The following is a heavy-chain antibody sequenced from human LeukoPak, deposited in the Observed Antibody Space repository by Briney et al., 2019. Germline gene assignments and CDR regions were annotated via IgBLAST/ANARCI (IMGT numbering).Heavy chain of an antibody. CDR2: INPSGGST. V-gene: IGHV1-46*01. D-gene: IGHD6-13*01. Sequence: ASVKVSCKASGYTFTSYYMHWVRQAPGQGLEWMGLINPSGGSTSYAQKFQGRVTMTRDTSTSTVYMELSSLRSEDTAVYYCARNGIAAAGDYWGQGTLVTVSS. CDR1: GYTFTSYY. J-gene: IGHJ4*02. CDR3: ARNGIAAAGDY.